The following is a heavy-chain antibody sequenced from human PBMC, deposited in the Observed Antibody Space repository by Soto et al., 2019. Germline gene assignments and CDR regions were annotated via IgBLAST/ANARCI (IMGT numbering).Heavy chain of an antibody. Sequence: GASVTVSCKASGYTFIDYYIHWVRQAPGQGLEWMGCINPHSGDTNSPPKFQARVTMTRDTSNSTAYMELKRLYSNDTAVYHCARSGYPGSYHPPAFWGQGTLVTVSS. CDR3: ARSGYPGSYHPPAF. CDR1: GYTFIDYY. CDR2: INPHSGDT. D-gene: IGHD1-26*01. J-gene: IGHJ4*02. V-gene: IGHV1-2*02.